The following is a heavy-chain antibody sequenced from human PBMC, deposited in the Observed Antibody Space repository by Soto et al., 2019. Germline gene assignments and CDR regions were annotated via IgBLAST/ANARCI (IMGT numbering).Heavy chain of an antibody. D-gene: IGHD2-2*02. V-gene: IGHV3-30*03. Sequence: QMQLVESGGGAVQPGRSLRLSCAASGFIFSNHGIHWVRQAPGKGLEWVADISNGGSDKWYADSVKGRCTISRDNSKNTVSLQMNGLRLEDTAVYYGASGGGRNGRDTGFDCWGQGTLVTVSS. CDR3: ASGGGRNGRDTGFDC. CDR1: GFIFSNHG. CDR2: ISNGGSDK. J-gene: IGHJ4*02.